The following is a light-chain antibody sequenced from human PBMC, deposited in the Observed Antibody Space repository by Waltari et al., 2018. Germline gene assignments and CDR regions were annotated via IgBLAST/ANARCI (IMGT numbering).Light chain of an antibody. V-gene: IGLV2-8*01. Sequence: QSALTQPPSASGSPGPSVPIPCTGTSTDRGGYNHVSWYQQHPGNTPKLMIYEVSKRPSGVPDRFSGSKSGNTASLTVSGLQAEDEADYYCSSYAGSNNVVFGGGTKLTVL. CDR3: SSYAGSNNVV. CDR2: EVS. CDR1: STDRGGYNH. J-gene: IGLJ2*01.